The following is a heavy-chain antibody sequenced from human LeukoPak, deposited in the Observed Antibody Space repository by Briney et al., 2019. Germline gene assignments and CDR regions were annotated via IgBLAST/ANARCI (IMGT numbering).Heavy chain of an antibody. D-gene: IGHD3-10*01. J-gene: IGHJ3*02. V-gene: IGHV4-4*02. CDR1: GGSISSSNW. CDR3: ARDLVYGSGSRDDAFDI. Sequence: SGTLSLTCAVSGGSISSSNWWSWVRQPPGKGLEWIGEIYHSGSTNYNPALKSRVTISVDKSKNQFSLKLSSVTAADTAVYYCARDLVYGSGSRDDAFDIWGQGTMVTVSS. CDR2: IYHSGST.